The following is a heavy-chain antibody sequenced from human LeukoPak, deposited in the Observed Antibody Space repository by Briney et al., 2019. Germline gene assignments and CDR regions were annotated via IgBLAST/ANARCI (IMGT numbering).Heavy chain of an antibody. V-gene: IGHV3-30-3*01. Sequence: QAAGSLSLSCAASGFSFRTFAMHWVRQGPGKGLEWLAIVSSDGNKRYYADSVRGRFTVSRDNYKNTLYLDMNSLRSEDTAVYYCARGPLWVGQVLGDWLDPWGQGTLVTVSS. CDR2: VSSDGNKR. D-gene: IGHD3-10*01. CDR3: ARGPLWVGQVLGDWLDP. J-gene: IGHJ5*02. CDR1: GFSFRTFA.